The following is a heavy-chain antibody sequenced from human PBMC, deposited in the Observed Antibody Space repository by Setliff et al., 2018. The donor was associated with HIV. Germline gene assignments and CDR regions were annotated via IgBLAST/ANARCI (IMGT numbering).Heavy chain of an antibody. J-gene: IGHJ4*02. Sequence: SVKVSCKASGGTFSTYAISWVRQAPGQGLEWMGGIIPIFGTTDYAQNFQGRITITADESTSTSYMELSSLRSEDTAVYYCARDRALSGSYYDSSAYYPGLDFWGQGTLVTSPQ. CDR2: IIPIFGTT. CDR1: GGTFSTYA. CDR3: ARDRALSGSYYDSSAYYPGLDF. V-gene: IGHV1-69*13. D-gene: IGHD3-22*01.